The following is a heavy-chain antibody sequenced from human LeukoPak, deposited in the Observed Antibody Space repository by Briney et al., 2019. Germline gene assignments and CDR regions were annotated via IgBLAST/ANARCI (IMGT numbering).Heavy chain of an antibody. CDR1: GGSISSYY. J-gene: IGHJ4*02. CDR3: ARRSYSSGWRPFDY. V-gene: IGHV4-59*08. Sequence: SETLCLTCTVSGGSISSYYWSWIRQPPGKGLEWIGYIYYSGSTNYNPSLKSRVTMSVDTSKNQFSLKLSSVTAADTAVYYCARRSYSSGWRPFDYWGQGTLVTVSS. CDR2: IYYSGST. D-gene: IGHD6-19*01.